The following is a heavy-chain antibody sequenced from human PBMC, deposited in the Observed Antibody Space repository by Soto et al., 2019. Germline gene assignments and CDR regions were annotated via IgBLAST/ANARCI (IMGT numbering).Heavy chain of an antibody. D-gene: IGHD6-19*01. CDR1: GGSISSAHW. J-gene: IGHJ1*01. CDR2: IYHDGNT. Sequence: QVQLQESGPGLVRPSGTLSLTCAVSGGSISSAHWWSWVRQSPGKGLEGIGEIYHDGNTIYHPPRKSRVSISVDKSESQFSLRLSSVTAADTAVYYCARVGNGEQWLALVSWGQGALVTVSS. V-gene: IGHV4-4*02. CDR3: ARVGNGEQWLALVS.